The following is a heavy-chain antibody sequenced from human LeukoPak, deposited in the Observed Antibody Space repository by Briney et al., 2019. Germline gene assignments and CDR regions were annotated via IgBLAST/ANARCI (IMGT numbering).Heavy chain of an antibody. CDR3: ARAVDTAMVFDY. CDR2: IYYSGST. Sequence: SETLSLTCTVSGGSISSYYWSWIRQPPGKGLEWIGYIYYSGSTNYNPSLKSRVTISVDMSKNQFSLKLSSVTAADTAVYYCARAVDTAMVFDYWGQGTLVTVSS. D-gene: IGHD5-18*01. J-gene: IGHJ4*02. V-gene: IGHV4-59*01. CDR1: GGSISSYY.